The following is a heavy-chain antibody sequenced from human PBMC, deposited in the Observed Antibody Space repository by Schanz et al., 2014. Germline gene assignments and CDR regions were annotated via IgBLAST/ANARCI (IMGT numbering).Heavy chain of an antibody. Sequence: EVQLVESGGGLVEPGGSLRLSCEASGFTLTSYALTWVRQAPGKGLEWVAGISGSGGSTDYVDSVKGRFIIPRDNSKNTLYLQMNSLRAEDTAVYYCAKIRYDSSGYYLPYYGMDVWGQGTTVIVSS. CDR3: AKIRYDSSGYYLPYYGMDV. V-gene: IGHV3-23*04. D-gene: IGHD3-22*01. CDR1: GFTLTSYA. CDR2: ISGSGGST. J-gene: IGHJ6*02.